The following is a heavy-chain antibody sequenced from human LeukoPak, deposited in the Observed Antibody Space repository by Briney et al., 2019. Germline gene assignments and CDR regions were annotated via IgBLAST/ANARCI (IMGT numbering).Heavy chain of an antibody. CDR2: IYYSGST. Sequence: SETLSLTCTVSGGSISSYYWSWIRQPPGKGLEWIGYIYYSGSTNYNPSLKSRVTLSVDTSKNQFSLKLSSVTAADTAVYYCARLTVGDNDYWGQGTLVTVSS. V-gene: IGHV4-59*08. CDR3: ARLTVGDNDY. CDR1: GGSISSYY. D-gene: IGHD3-10*01. J-gene: IGHJ4*02.